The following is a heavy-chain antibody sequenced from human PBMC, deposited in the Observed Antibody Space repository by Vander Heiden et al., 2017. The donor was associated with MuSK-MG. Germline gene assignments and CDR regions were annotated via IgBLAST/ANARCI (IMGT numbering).Heavy chain of an antibody. J-gene: IGHJ4*02. CDR2: IIPILGIA. D-gene: IGHD2-15*01. V-gene: IGHV1-69*02. CDR1: GGTFSSYT. Sequence: QVQLVQSGAEVKKPGSSVKVSCKASGGTFSSYTISWVRQAPGQGLEWMGRIIPILGIANYAQKFQGRVTITADKSTSTAYMELSSLRSEDTAVYYCAGRYCSGGSCYQPHFDYWGQGTLVTVSS. CDR3: AGRYCSGGSCYQPHFDY.